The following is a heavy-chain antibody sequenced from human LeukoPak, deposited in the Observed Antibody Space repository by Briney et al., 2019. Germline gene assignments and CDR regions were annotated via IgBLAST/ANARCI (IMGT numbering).Heavy chain of an antibody. D-gene: IGHD1-26*01. J-gene: IGHJ4*02. V-gene: IGHV1-18*01. Sequence: EASVKVSSKTSGYTFSGYGISWVRQAPGQGLEWMGWITGNNGNTNYAPSLQGRVSMTKDTSTNTAYMELTSLRSDDTAVYYCARDQRNSGSYRFEYWGQGTLVTVSA. CDR3: ARDQRNSGSYRFEY. CDR1: GYTFSGYG. CDR2: ITGNNGNT.